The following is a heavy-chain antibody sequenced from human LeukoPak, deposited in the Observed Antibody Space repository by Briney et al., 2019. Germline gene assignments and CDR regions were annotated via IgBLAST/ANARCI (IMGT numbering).Heavy chain of an antibody. D-gene: IGHD6-13*01. J-gene: IGHJ4*02. CDR3: ARHPKQQDSWRFDY. Sequence: SETLSLTCTVSGGSTSRYYWSWIRQPPGKGLEWIGYIYYSGSTNYNPSLKSRVTISVDTSNNQFSLKLSSVTAADTAVYYCARHPKQQDSWRFDYWGQGTLVTVSS. V-gene: IGHV4-59*08. CDR1: GGSTSRYY. CDR2: IYYSGST.